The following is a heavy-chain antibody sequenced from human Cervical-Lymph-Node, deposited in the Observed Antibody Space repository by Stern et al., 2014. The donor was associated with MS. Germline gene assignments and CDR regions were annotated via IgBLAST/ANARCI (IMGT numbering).Heavy chain of an antibody. V-gene: IGHV4-59*11. J-gene: IGHJ4*02. CDR2: VYYTGTP. CDR3: ARDEGGSYDH. CDR1: GGSITSHY. D-gene: IGHD1-26*01. Sequence: QVQLQESGPGLVKPAETLSLTCTISGGSITSHYWSWIRQPPGKGLEYIGYVYYTGTPNYNPSLNGRVPISVDTSKNQFFLKLSSVTAADTAVYFCARDEGGSYDHWGQGTLVTVSS.